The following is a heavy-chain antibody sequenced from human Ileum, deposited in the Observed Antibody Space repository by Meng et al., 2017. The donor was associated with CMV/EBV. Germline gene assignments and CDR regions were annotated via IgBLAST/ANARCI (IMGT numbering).Heavy chain of an antibody. D-gene: IGHD6-6*01. CDR3: ARESELLRFDH. CDR1: GDSVSTNNVA. CDR2: TAYRSKWDY. V-gene: IGHV6-1*01. J-gene: IGHJ4*02. Sequence: QQSGPGLVKPSQTLSLTCDISGDSVSTNNVAWNWIRQSPLRGLEWLGRTAYRSKWDYEYSVSVKSRITISPDTSKNQFSLQLRSVTPEDTAVYYCARESELLRFDHWGQGTLVTVSS.